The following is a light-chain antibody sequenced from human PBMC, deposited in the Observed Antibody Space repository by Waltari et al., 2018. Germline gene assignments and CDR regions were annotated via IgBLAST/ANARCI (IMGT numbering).Light chain of an antibody. CDR2: EVS. J-gene: IGLJ1*01. Sequence: QSALTQPASVSGSPGQSITISCSGTDSDVGAYDFVPWYQQHPGKAPHLILYEVSNRPSGISNRFSASKSGNTASLTISGLQAEDEADYYCSSYTTSSAPGVFGTGTRVTVL. CDR1: DSDVGAYDF. V-gene: IGLV2-14*01. CDR3: SSYTTSSAPGV.